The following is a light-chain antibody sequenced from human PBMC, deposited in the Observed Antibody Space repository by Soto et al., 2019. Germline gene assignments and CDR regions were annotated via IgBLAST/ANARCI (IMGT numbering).Light chain of an antibody. CDR2: GNS. J-gene: IGLJ2*01. CDR3: QTADTSLSVV. CDR1: SSNIGAGYG. V-gene: IGLV1-40*01. Sequence: QSVLTQPPSVSGAPGQRVTISCTGSSSNIGAGYGVHWYQQLPGAAPKLLIYGNSNRLSGVPDRFSGSQSGTSASLAITGLQAGDEADYYCQTADTSLSVVFGGGTKLTVL.